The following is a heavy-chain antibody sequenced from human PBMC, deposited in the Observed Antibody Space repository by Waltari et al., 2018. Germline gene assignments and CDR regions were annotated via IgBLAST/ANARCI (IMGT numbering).Heavy chain of an antibody. CDR1: EFTFSSNA. CDR2: ISGSGGNT. J-gene: IGHJ4*02. CDR3: AKGPAGTYYFEY. D-gene: IGHD6-19*01. Sequence: EVQLLESGGGLVQPGGSLRLSCAASEFTFSSNAMNWVRQAPGKGLEWVSTISGSGGNTYYADSVKGRFTISRDNSKNTLYLQMNSLRAEDTAVYYCAKGPAGTYYFEYWGQGTLVTVSS. V-gene: IGHV3-23*01.